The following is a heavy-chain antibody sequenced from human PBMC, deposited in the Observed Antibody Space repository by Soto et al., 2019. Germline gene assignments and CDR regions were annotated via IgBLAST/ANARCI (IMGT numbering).Heavy chain of an antibody. D-gene: IGHD5-18*01. V-gene: IGHV3-23*01. Sequence: GGSLRLSCAASGFTFSSYAMSWVRQAPGKGLEWVSGVSGSGGSTYYADSVKGRFTISRDNSKNTLFLQMNSLRAEDTAVYYCANGPDPGYSYGYGYWGQGTLVTVSS. CDR3: ANGPDPGYSYGYGY. J-gene: IGHJ4*02. CDR2: VSGSGGST. CDR1: GFTFSSYA.